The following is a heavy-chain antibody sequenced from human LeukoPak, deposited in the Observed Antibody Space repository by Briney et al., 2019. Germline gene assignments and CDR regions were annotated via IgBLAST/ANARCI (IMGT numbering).Heavy chain of an antibody. Sequence: SETLSLTCTVSGGSISSSSYYWGWIRQPPGKGLEWIGSIYYSGSTYYNPSLKSRVTISVDTSKNKFSLKLSSVTAADTAVYYCARDVTTTVDYWGQGTLVTVSS. CDR1: GGSISSSSYY. J-gene: IGHJ4*02. V-gene: IGHV4-39*07. CDR3: ARDVTTTVDY. CDR2: IYYSGST. D-gene: IGHD4-17*01.